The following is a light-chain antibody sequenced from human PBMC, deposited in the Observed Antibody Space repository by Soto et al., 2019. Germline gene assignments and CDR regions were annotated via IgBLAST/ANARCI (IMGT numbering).Light chain of an antibody. CDR3: RYYGATALT. CDR1: QSVHSSY. Sequence: VLTQSPGTLSLSPGERATLSCGASQSVHSSYIAWYQQKPGQAPRLLVYGPSYRAAGIPDRFSGGGSGTKFTLTISRLEPDDCAVYYCRYYGATALTFGGGTRVEI. V-gene: IGKV3-20*01. CDR2: GPS. J-gene: IGKJ4*01.